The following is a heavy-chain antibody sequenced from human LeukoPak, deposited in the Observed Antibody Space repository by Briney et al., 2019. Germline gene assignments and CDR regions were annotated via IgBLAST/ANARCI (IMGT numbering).Heavy chain of an antibody. D-gene: IGHD1-26*01. CDR1: GFTFSYHY. Sequence: GGSLRLSCAASGFTFSYHYMDWVRQAPGKGLEWVGRIKNKANSYSTEYAASVKGRFTISRDDSKDSLYLQMNSPKTEGTAVYYCARVILGATTNRAFDIWGQGTMVTVSS. J-gene: IGHJ3*02. CDR3: ARVILGATTNRAFDI. CDR2: IKNKANSYST. V-gene: IGHV3-72*01.